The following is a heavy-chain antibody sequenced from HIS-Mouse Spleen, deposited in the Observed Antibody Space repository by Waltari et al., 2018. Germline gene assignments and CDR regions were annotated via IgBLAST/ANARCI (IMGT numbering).Heavy chain of an antibody. Sequence: QLQLQESGPGLVKPSETLSLTCTVSGGSISSSSYYWGWIRQPPGKGLEWIGSIYYSGSTYSNPSLKSQVTISVDTSKNQFSLKLSSVTAADTAVYYCAREIPYSSSWYDWYFDLWGRGTLVTFSS. CDR2: IYYSGST. CDR1: GGSISSSSYY. CDR3: AREIPYSSSWYDWYFDL. D-gene: IGHD6-13*01. V-gene: IGHV4-39*07. J-gene: IGHJ2*01.